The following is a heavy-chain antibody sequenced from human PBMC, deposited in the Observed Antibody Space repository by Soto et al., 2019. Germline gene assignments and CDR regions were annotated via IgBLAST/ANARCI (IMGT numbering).Heavy chain of an antibody. D-gene: IGHD3-3*01. CDR3: EIGVGAEELFNF. Sequence: GASVKVSCKASGSTFSNDVISWVRPAPGQDLECMVGIIPLFGTTDYAKKFQGRIAITADESTTTVYMDLSSLRFEDTAVYFCEIGVGAEELFNFWGQGTTVTVSS. V-gene: IGHV1-69*13. J-gene: IGHJ6*01. CDR1: GSTFSNDV. CDR2: IIPLFGTT.